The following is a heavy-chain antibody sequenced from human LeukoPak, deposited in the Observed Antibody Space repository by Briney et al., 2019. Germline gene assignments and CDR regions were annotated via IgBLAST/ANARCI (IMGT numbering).Heavy chain of an antibody. CDR1: GYSISSGYY. D-gene: IGHD5-12*01. J-gene: IGHJ5*02. CDR3: ASSGPGMMAPRWFDP. CDR2: IYHSGST. V-gene: IGHV4-38-2*02. Sequence: SETLSLTCTVSGYSISSGYYWGWIRQPPGKGLEWIGSIYHSGSTYYNPSLKSRVTISVDTSKNQFSLELSSVTAADTAVYYCASSGPGMMAPRWFDPWGQGTLVTVSS.